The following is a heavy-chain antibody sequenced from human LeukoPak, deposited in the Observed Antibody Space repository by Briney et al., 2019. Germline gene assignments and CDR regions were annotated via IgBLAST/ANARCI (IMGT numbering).Heavy chain of an antibody. V-gene: IGHV1-2*02. D-gene: IGHD2-2*01. CDR1: GYTFTGYY. CDR2: TNPNSGGT. J-gene: IGHJ5*02. Sequence: ASVKVSCKASGYTFTGYYMHWVRQAPGQGLEWMGWTNPNSGGTNYEQKFKGRVTMTRDTSISTAYMELRRLRSDETAVYYCASSLTYCSSTSCFVWLDPWGQGTLVTVSS. CDR3: ASSLTYCSSTSCFVWLDP.